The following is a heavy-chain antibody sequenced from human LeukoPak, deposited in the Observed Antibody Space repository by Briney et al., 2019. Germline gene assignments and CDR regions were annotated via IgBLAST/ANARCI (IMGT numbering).Heavy chain of an antibody. Sequence: GGSLRLSCAASGFTFSSYAMSWVRQAPGKGLEWVSSISGSGGSTDYADSVKGRFTMLRDSSKDTLFLQMNSLRAEDTAVYYCARGVGFTTCMDVWGQGTTVTVSS. CDR2: ISGSGGST. CDR3: ARGVGFTTCMDV. V-gene: IGHV3-23*01. J-gene: IGHJ6*02. D-gene: IGHD1-14*01. CDR1: GFTFSSYA.